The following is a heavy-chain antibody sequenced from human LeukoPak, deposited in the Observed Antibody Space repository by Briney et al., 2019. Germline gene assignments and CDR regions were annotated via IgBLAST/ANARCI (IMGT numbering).Heavy chain of an antibody. CDR2: IYYSGST. Sequence: SETLSLTCTVSGGSISSYYWSWIRQPPGKGLEWIGYIYYSGSTNYNPSLKSRVTISVDTSKNQFSLKLSSVTAADTAVYYCARSDSGYDLFDYWGQGTLVTVSS. J-gene: IGHJ4*02. CDR3: ARSDSGYDLFDY. CDR1: GGSISSYY. V-gene: IGHV4-59*01. D-gene: IGHD5-12*01.